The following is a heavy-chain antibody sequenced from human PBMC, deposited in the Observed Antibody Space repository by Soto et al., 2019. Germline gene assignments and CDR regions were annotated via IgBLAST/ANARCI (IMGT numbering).Heavy chain of an antibody. V-gene: IGHV3-30*03. J-gene: IGHJ4*02. CDR1: GFTFSSYG. Sequence: QVHLVESGGGVLQPGTSLRLSCAASGFTFSSYGMHWVRQAPGKGLEWVAVISHDGKKKYYADSVRGLLTIYRDNSKNTLYLQMNTLGPEDTSIYYRAAGLGRGLDYWGQGTLVTVSS. CDR2: ISHDGKKK. CDR3: AAGLGRGLDY.